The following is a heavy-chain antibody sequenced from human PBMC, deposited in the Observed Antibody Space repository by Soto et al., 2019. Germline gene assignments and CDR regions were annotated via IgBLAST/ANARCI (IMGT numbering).Heavy chain of an antibody. CDR2: IIPILDIT. Sequence: QVQLVQSGAEVKKPGSSVKVSCQASGGTFSSYPISWVRQAPGQGLEWMGRIIPILDITDYAQRFQGRVTIAADKATSTAYTELSILSSDDTAVYYCAGPTSTGTTSGYYFDYWGQGTLVTVSS. CDR3: AGPTSTGTTSGYYFDY. CDR1: GGTFSSYP. D-gene: IGHD1-7*01. J-gene: IGHJ4*02. V-gene: IGHV1-69*02.